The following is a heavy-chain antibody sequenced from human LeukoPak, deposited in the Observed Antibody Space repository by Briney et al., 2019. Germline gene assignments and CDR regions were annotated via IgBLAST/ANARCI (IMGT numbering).Heavy chain of an antibody. CDR1: GFTFDDYA. J-gene: IGHJ4*02. CDR2: ISWNNGSI. CDR3: AKDLYGGNSYYFDY. V-gene: IGHV3-9*03. D-gene: IGHD4-23*01. Sequence: GGSLRLSCAASGFTFDDYAMHWVRQAPGKGLEWVSGISWNNGSIGYADSVKGRFTISRDNAKNSLYLQMNSLRAEDMALYYCAKDLYGGNSYYFDYWGQGTLVTVSS.